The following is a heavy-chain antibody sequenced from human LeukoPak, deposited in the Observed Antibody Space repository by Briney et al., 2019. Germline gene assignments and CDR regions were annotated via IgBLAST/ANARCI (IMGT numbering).Heavy chain of an antibody. CDR3: ARGLMMAVAGRGEFHY. CDR2: IYYSGST. CDR1: GGSISSYS. Sequence: SDTLSLTCIVSGGSISSYSWSWIRQPPGKGLEWIGYIYYSGSTNYNPSLKSRVTISVDTSKNQFSLKLSSVTAADTAVYYCARGLMMAVAGRGEFHYWGQGTLVTVSS. V-gene: IGHV4-59*07. D-gene: IGHD6-13*01. J-gene: IGHJ4*02.